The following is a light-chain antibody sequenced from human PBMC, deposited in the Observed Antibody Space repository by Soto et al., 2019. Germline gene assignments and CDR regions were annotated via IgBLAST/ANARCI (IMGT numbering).Light chain of an antibody. CDR3: AAGDDSLKGV. CDR1: TSNIGSHS. V-gene: IGLV1-44*01. CDR2: TNN. J-gene: IGLJ1*01. Sequence: QSVLTQPPSASGTPGQRVTISCSGSTSNIGSHSVNWYQHLPGTAPKLLINTNNHRPSGVPDRFSGYKSGTSASLVISGLQSDDEADYYCAAGDDSLKGVFGTGTKVTVL.